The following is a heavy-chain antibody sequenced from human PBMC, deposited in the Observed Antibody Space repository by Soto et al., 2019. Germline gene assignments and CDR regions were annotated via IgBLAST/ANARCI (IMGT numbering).Heavy chain of an antibody. CDR1: GYSFTSYW. CDR2: IYPGDSDT. V-gene: IGHV5-51*01. Sequence: PGESLKISCKGSGYSFTSYWIGWVRQMPGKGLEWMGIIYPGDSDTRYSPSFQGQVTISADKSISTAYLQWSSLKASDTAMYYCARGLNYEGMEWVSLQQGGMDVWGQGTTVTFSS. J-gene: IGHJ6*02. D-gene: IGHD3-3*01. CDR3: ARGLNYEGMEWVSLQQGGMDV.